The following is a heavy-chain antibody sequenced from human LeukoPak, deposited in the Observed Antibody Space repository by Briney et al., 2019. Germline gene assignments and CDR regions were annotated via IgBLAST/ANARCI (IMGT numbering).Heavy chain of an antibody. CDR2: ISYDGSNK. Sequence: GGSLRLSCAASGFTFSSYAMHWVRQAPGKGLEWVAVISYDGSNKYYADSVKGRFTISRDNSKNTLYLQMNSLRAEDTAVYYCARSAYCSGGSCSLYYYYGMDVWGQGTTVTVSS. D-gene: IGHD2-15*01. CDR1: GFTFSSYA. J-gene: IGHJ6*02. V-gene: IGHV3-30-3*01. CDR3: ARSAYCSGGSCSLYYYYGMDV.